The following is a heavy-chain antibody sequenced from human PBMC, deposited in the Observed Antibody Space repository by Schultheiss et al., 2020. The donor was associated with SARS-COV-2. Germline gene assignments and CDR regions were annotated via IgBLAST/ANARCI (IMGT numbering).Heavy chain of an antibody. J-gene: IGHJ6*02. Sequence: GGSLRLSCTASGFTFGDYAMSWFRQAPGKGLEWVSSISSSSSYIYYADSVKGRFTISRDNAKSTLYLQMNSLRAEDTAVYYCAKENYDFWSGYSQHYGMDVWGQGTTVTVSS. CDR3: AKENYDFWSGYSQHYGMDV. CDR2: ISSSSSYI. V-gene: IGHV3-21*01. CDR1: GFTFGDYA. D-gene: IGHD3-3*01.